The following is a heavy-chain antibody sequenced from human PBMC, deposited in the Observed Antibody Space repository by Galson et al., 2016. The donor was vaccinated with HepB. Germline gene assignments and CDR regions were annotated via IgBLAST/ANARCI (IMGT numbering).Heavy chain of an antibody. V-gene: IGHV3-30*03. CDR1: GFSFSTYG. CDR2: ISPDGSII. CDR3: ARAVEDAFDI. Sequence: SLRLSCAASGFSFSTYGMHWVRQAPGKGLEWVAVISPDGSIIHSADSVKGRFTISGDNAKDSLYLQMNSLRDEDTAVYYCARAVEDAFDIWGQGTMVTVSS. J-gene: IGHJ3*02. D-gene: IGHD2-2*01.